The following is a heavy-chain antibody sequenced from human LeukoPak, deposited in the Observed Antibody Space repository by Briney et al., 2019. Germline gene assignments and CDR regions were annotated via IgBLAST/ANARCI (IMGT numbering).Heavy chain of an antibody. CDR2: ISVDNGNT. CDR1: GYTFTSYG. J-gene: IGHJ1*01. D-gene: IGHD3-22*01. V-gene: IGHV1-18*01. CDR3: ATDETDSSGYYYRRYFQH. Sequence: ASVKVSCKASGYTFTSYGISWVRQAPGQGLEWMGWISVDNGNTNYAQKFQGRVTMTTDTSTNTAYMELRSLRPEDTAVYYCATDETDSSGYYYRRYFQHWGQGTLVTVSS.